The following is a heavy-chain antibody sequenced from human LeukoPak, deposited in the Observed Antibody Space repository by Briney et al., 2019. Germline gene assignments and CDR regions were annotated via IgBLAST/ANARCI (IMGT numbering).Heavy chain of an antibody. J-gene: IGHJ6*03. CDR2: IIPIFGTA. V-gene: IGHV1-69*13. CDR3: ARAPLDYDILTGYYRVYYYYMDV. CDR1: GGTFSSYA. Sequence: SVKVSCKASGGTFSSYAISWVRQAPGQGLEWMGGIIPIFGTANYAQKFQGRVPITADESTSTAYMELSSLRSEDTAVYYCARAPLDYDILTGYYRVYYYYMDVWGKGTTVTVSS. D-gene: IGHD3-9*01.